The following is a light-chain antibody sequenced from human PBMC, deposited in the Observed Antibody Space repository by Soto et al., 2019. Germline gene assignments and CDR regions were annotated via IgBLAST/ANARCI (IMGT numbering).Light chain of an antibody. CDR1: QSVTSNY. CDR3: HQYGSSIPWT. V-gene: IGKV3-20*01. CDR2: AAS. Sequence: EVVLTQSPGTVSLSPGERATLSCRASQSVTSNYLAWYQQKPGQAPRLLIYAASSRATGIPDRFSGSGSGKDFTLSISRLEPEDFAVYYCHQYGSSIPWTFGQGTKVEIK. J-gene: IGKJ1*01.